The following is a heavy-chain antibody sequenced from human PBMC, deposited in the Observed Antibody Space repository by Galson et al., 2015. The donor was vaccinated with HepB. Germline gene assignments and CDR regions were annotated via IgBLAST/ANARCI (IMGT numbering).Heavy chain of an antibody. CDR2: TYYTGST. V-gene: IGHV4-39*02. D-gene: IGHD3-22*01. CDR1: GGSITNTNYY. CDR3: ARAYFDSSGPFQH. J-gene: IGHJ1*01. Sequence: SETLSLTCTVSGGSITNTNYYWAWIRQPPGEGLEWIGSTYYTGSTYYNPSLKSRVTLSVDTSKSHFSLNLRSVTAADTAMYYCARAYFDSSGPFQHWGQGTPVTVSS.